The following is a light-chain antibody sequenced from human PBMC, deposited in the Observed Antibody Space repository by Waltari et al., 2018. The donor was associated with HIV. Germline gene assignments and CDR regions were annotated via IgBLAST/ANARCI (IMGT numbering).Light chain of an antibody. CDR2: EIS. CDR1: SSDVGGYKY. CDR3: SSYTGNNKG. Sequence: PGQSITISCTGTSSDVGGYKYVSWYQQHPGKAPKLMIYEISNRLSGISNRFSGSKSGNTASLTISGLQAEDEADYYCSSYTGNNKGFGNGTKVTVL. J-gene: IGLJ1*01. V-gene: IGLV2-14*01.